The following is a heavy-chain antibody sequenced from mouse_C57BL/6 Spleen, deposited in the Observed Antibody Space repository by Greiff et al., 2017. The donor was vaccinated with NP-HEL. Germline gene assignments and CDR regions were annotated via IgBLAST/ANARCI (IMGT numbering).Heavy chain of an antibody. J-gene: IGHJ1*03. V-gene: IGHV1-54*01. CDR1: GYAFTNYL. Sequence: QVQLQQSGAELVRPGPSVKVSCKASGYAFTNYLIEWVKQRPGQGLEWIGVINPGSGGTNYNEKFKGKATLTADKSSSTAYMQLSSLTSEDSAVYFCARWDGSSYWYFDVWGTGTTVTVSS. CDR2: INPGSGGT. D-gene: IGHD1-1*01. CDR3: ARWDGSSYWYFDV.